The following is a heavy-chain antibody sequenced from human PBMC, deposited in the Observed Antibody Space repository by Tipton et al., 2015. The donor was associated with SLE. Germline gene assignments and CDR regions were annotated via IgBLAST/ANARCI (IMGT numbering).Heavy chain of an antibody. CDR1: GFTFSSYA. Sequence: SLRLSCVASGFTFSSYAMSWVRQAPGKGLEWVSVIYSGGSTYYGDSVKGRFTISRDNSKNTLYLQMNSLRPEDTAVYYCAKDDEGYCSSSSCYVMDVWGQGTAVTVSS. CDR2: IYSGGST. V-gene: IGHV3-23*03. J-gene: IGHJ6*02. CDR3: AKDDEGYCSSSSCYVMDV. D-gene: IGHD2-2*01.